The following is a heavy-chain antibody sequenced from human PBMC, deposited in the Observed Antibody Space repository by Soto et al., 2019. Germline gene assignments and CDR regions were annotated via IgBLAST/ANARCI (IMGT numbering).Heavy chain of an antibody. CDR2: ISSSSSTI. CDR1: GFTFSSYS. V-gene: IGHV3-48*02. Sequence: GGSLRLSCAASGFTFSSYSMNWVRQAPGKGLEWVSYISSSSSTIYYADSVKGRFTISRDNAKNSLYLQMNSLRDEDTAVYYCARDAAYYDILTGSPPFDYWGQGTLVTVSS. D-gene: IGHD3-9*01. J-gene: IGHJ4*02. CDR3: ARDAAYYDILTGSPPFDY.